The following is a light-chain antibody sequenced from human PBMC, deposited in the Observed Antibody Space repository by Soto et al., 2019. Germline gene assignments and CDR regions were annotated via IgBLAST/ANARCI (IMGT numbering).Light chain of an antibody. J-gene: IGKJ5*01. CDR3: QQFNSYPIT. CDR1: QDIRGD. CDR2: DVS. V-gene: IGKV1-13*02. Sequence: AIQLTQSPSSLSASVGDRVTITCRASQDIRGDLAWYQQEPGKAPKILIYDVSILESGVPSRFSGSSSGTDFTLTISSLQPGDFATYYCQQFNSYPITFGQGTRLEIK.